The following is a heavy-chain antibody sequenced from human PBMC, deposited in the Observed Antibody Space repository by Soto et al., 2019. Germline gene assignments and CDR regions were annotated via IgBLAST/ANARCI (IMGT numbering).Heavy chain of an antibody. CDR1: GFTFSTYA. J-gene: IGHJ6*02. CDR3: AKVSLGALTFTACYYYGLDV. D-gene: IGHD1-26*01. Sequence: PGGSLRLSCAASGFTFSTYAMNWVRQAPGKGLEWVSAISGGGGSTYYADSVKGRVTISRDNSKNTLYLQMNSLRAEDTAVYYCAKVSLGALTFTACYYYGLDVWGQGTTVTVSS. CDR2: ISGGGGST. V-gene: IGHV3-23*01.